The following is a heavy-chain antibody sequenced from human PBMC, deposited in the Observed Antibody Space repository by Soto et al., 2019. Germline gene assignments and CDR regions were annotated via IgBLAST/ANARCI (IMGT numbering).Heavy chain of an antibody. V-gene: IGHV3-15*01. Sequence: GSLRLSCAASGFTFSNAWMSWVRQAPGKGLEWVGRIKSKTDGGTTDYAAPVKGRFTISRDNSKNTLYLQMDSLRAEDTAVYYCAKGEVRGIIPSYFDYWGLGTLVTVSS. D-gene: IGHD3-10*01. CDR2: IKSKTDGGTT. CDR1: GFTFSNAW. J-gene: IGHJ4*02. CDR3: AKGEVRGIIPSYFDY.